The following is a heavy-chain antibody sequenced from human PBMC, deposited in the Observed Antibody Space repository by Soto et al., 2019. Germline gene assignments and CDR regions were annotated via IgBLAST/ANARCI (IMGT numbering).Heavy chain of an antibody. V-gene: IGHV3-53*02. CDR2: IYSGGST. CDR1: GFTVSSNY. D-gene: IGHD6-19*01. J-gene: IGHJ2*01. Sequence: LVETGGGLIQPGGSLRLSCAASGFTVSSNYMSWVRQAPGKGLEWVSVIYSGGSTYYADSVKGRFTISRDNSKNTLYLQMNSLRAEDTAVYYCAGPSSGWSAHTGPGYFDLWGRGTLVTVSS. CDR3: AGPSSGWSAHTGPGYFDL.